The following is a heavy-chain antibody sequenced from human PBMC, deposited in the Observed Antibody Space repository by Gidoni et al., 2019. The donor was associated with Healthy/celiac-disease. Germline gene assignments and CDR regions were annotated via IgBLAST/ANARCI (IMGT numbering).Heavy chain of an antibody. CDR3: AIAAAGKTGTFDY. V-gene: IGHV4-39*01. D-gene: IGHD6-13*01. Sequence: QLQLQESGPGLVKPSETLSLTCPVSGGSISSSSYYWGWIRQPPGKGLEWIGSIYYSGSTYYNPSLKSRVTISVDTSKNQFSLKLSSVTAADTAVYYCAIAAAGKTGTFDYWGQGTLVTVSS. CDR1: GGSISSSSYY. J-gene: IGHJ4*02. CDR2: IYYSGST.